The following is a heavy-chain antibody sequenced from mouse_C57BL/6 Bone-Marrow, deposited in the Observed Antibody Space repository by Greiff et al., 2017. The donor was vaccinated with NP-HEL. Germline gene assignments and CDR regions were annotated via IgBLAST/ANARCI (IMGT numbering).Heavy chain of an antibody. D-gene: IGHD2-2*01. CDR1: GFTFSSYA. CDR2: ISDGGSYT. V-gene: IGHV5-4*01. CDR3: AREGGYPYYFDY. Sequence: EVQVVESGGGLVKPGGSLKLSCAASGFTFSSYAMSWVRQTPEKRLEWVATISDGGSYTYYPDNVKGRFTISRDNAKNHLYLQMSHLKSEDTAMYYCAREGGYPYYFDYWGQGTTLTVSS. J-gene: IGHJ2*01.